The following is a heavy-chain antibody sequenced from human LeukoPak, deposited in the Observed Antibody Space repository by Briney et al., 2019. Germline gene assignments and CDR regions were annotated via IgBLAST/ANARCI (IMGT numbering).Heavy chain of an antibody. D-gene: IGHD4-17*01. CDR2: IYPGDSET. Sequence: PGESLKISCKGSGYNFNSYWIAWVRQMPGEGLEWMGIIYPGDSETRYSPSFQGQVTISADKSISNAYLQWSSLEASDTAMYYCARPGGSDYGDAFDIWGQGTMVTVSS. V-gene: IGHV5-51*01. CDR3: ARPGGSDYGDAFDI. CDR1: GYNFNSYW. J-gene: IGHJ3*02.